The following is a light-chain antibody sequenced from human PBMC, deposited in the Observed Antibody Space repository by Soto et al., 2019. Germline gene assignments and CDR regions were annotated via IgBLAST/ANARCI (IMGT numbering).Light chain of an antibody. CDR2: DTS. V-gene: IGKV3-11*01. CDR3: QQRHNWPIT. J-gene: IGKJ5*01. CDR1: QTISSL. Sequence: IVITQSPATLALTGEERATLSGSASQTISSLLAWYQQRPGQPPRLLIYDTSNRATGIPARFSGSGSGTDFTLTISGLEPADFAVYYCQQRHNWPITFGQGTRLEI.